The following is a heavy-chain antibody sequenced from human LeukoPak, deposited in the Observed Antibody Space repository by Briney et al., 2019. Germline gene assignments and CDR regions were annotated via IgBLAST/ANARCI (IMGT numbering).Heavy chain of an antibody. V-gene: IGHV1-2*02. CDR3: ARDLIRDILTGYGRGYYYYYMDV. Sequence: ASVKVSCKASGYTFTGYYMHWVRQAPGQGLEWMGWINPNSGGTNYAQKFQGRVTMTRDTSISTAYMELSRLRSDDTAVYYCARDLIRDILTGYGRGYYYYYMDVWGKGTTVTISS. D-gene: IGHD3-9*01. CDR1: GYTFTGYY. CDR2: INPNSGGT. J-gene: IGHJ6*03.